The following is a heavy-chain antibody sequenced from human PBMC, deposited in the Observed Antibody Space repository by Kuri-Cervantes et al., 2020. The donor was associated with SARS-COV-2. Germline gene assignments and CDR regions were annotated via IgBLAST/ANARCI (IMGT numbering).Heavy chain of an antibody. CDR3: ARVGGSIVVVPAATDY. Sequence: LSLTCAASGFTFRSYSMIWVRQAPGKGLEWVSSISSSSSYIYYADSVKGRFTISRDNAKNSLYLQMNSLRAEDTAVYYCARVGGSIVVVPAATDYWGQGTLVTVSS. V-gene: IGHV3-21*01. CDR1: GFTFRSYS. CDR2: ISSSSSYI. J-gene: IGHJ4*02. D-gene: IGHD2-2*01.